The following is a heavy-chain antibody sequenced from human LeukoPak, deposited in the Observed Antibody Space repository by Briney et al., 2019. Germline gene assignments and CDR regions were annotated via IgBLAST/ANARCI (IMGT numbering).Heavy chain of an antibody. CDR3: ARVLWFGELSYFDY. J-gene: IGHJ4*02. V-gene: IGHV4-34*01. D-gene: IGHD3-10*01. CDR2: INHSGST. Sequence: PSETLSLTCAVYGGSFSGYYWSWLRQPPGKGLEWIGEINHSGSTNYNPSLKSRVTISVDTSKNQFSLKLSSVTAADTAVYYCARVLWFGELSYFDYWGQGTLVSVSS. CDR1: GGSFSGYY.